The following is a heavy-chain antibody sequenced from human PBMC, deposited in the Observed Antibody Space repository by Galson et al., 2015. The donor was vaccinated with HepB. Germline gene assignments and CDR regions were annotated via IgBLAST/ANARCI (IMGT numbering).Heavy chain of an antibody. V-gene: IGHV3-48*01. CDR1: GFTFSSYS. CDR2: ISSSSSTI. Sequence: SLRLSCAASGFTFSSYSMNWVRQAPGKGLEWVSYISSSSSTIYYADSVKGRFTISRDNAKNSLYLQMNSLRAEDTAVYYCAREGLRYFDWNVYYFDYWGQGTLVTVSS. CDR3: AREGLRYFDWNVYYFDY. J-gene: IGHJ4*02. D-gene: IGHD3-9*01.